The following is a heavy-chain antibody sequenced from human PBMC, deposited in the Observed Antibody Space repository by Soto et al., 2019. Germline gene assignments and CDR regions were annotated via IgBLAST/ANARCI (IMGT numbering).Heavy chain of an antibody. CDR3: ARVVDYYDPYYYYGMDV. CDR2: IKQDGSEK. V-gene: IGHV3-7*02. CDR1: GLTFCDYG. D-gene: IGHD3-22*01. J-gene: IGHJ6*02. Sequence: PGGSMRLSCAASGLTFCDYGMSWVRKAPGKGLEWVANIKQDGSEKYYVDSVKGRFTISRDNAKNSLSLQMNSLRAEDTAVYYCARVVDYYDPYYYYGMDVWGLGTTVTVSS.